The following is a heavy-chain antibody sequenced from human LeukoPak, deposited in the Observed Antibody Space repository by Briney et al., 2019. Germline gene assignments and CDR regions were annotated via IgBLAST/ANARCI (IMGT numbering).Heavy chain of an antibody. CDR3: ARDQWFYYGGSYYDY. CDR2: IYSGGST. V-gene: IGHV3-53*01. CDR1: GLTVSSIY. Sequence: GGSLRLSCAASGLTVSSIYMSWVRQAPGKGLEWVSVIYSGGSTNYADSVKGRFTISRDNPKNTLYLQMNSLRAEHTAVYYCARDQWFYYGGSYYDYWGQGTLVTVSS. D-gene: IGHD3-10*01. J-gene: IGHJ4*02.